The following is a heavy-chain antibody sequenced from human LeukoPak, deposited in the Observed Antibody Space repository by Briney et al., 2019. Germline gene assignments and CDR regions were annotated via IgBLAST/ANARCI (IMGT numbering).Heavy chain of an antibody. CDR3: AREYSGSYPYYFDY. CDR1: GGTFSSYA. D-gene: IGHD1-26*01. CDR2: IIPIFGTA. V-gene: IGHV1-69*05. J-gene: IGHJ4*02. Sequence: SVKVSCKASGGTFSSYAISWVRQAPGQGLEWMGRIIPIFGTANYAQKLQGRVTITTDESTSTAYMELSSLRSEDTAVYYCAREYSGSYPYYFDYWGQGTLVTVSS.